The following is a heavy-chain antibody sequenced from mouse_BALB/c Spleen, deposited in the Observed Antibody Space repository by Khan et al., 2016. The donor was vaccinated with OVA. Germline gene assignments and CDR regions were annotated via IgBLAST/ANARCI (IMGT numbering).Heavy chain of an antibody. CDR3: ARRGYGNIWFAY. V-gene: IGHV14-1*02. D-gene: IGHD2-1*01. J-gene: IGHJ3*01. CDR1: GFYIKDYY. Sequence: VQLKQSGAELVRPGALVKLSCKASGFYIKDYYMYWVKQRPEQGLEWIGWIDPENGNTIYDPKFQGKASITADTSSNTAYLQLSSLTSEDTAVYYCARRGYGNIWFAYWGQGTLVTVSA. CDR2: IDPENGNT.